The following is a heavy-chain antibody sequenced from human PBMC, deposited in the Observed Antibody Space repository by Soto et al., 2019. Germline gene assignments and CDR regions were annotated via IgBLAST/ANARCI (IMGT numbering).Heavy chain of an antibody. D-gene: IGHD3-10*01. Sequence: SETLSLTCAVYGGSFSGYYWSWIRQPPGKGLEWIGEINHSGSTNYNQSLKSRVTISVDTSKNQFSLKLSSVTAADTAVYYCARGRLGSVVRGRYYYYGMDVWGQGTTVTVS. V-gene: IGHV4-34*01. CDR1: GGSFSGYY. J-gene: IGHJ6*02. CDR2: INHSGST. CDR3: ARGRLGSVVRGRYYYYGMDV.